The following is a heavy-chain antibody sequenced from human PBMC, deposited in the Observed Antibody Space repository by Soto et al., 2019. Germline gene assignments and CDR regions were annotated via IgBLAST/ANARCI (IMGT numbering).Heavy chain of an antibody. CDR2: IYYSGST. D-gene: IGHD2-21*01. CDR3: ARDVVVIFRKYWYFDL. V-gene: IGHV4-30-4*01. J-gene: IGHJ2*01. CDR1: GGSISSGDYY. Sequence: QVQLQESGPGLVKPSQTLSLTCTVSGGSISSGDYYWSWIRQPPGKGLEWIGYIYYSGSTYYNPSLKSRVTISVDTSKNQFSLKLSSVTAADTAVYYCARDVVVIFRKYWYFDLWGRGTLVTVSS.